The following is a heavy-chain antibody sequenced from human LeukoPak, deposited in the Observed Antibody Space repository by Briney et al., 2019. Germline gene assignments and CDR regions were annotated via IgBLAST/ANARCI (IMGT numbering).Heavy chain of an antibody. CDR3: ARHDSFIPY. CDR2: ISDTGRRT. Sequence: PGGSLRLSRAASGFTFSDYAMSRVRQAAGKGLEWVSGISDTGRRTYYTDSVQGRFTISRDESKKTVYLLMNTLRAEDTAVYFCARHDSFIPYWGQGTLVTVSS. J-gene: IGHJ4*02. D-gene: IGHD3-16*02. V-gene: IGHV3-23*01. CDR1: GFTFSDYA.